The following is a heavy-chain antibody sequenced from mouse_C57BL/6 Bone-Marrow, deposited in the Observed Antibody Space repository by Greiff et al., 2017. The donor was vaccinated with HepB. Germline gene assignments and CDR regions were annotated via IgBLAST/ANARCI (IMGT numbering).Heavy chain of an antibody. J-gene: IGHJ4*01. D-gene: IGHD1-1*01. CDR2: IDPENGDT. V-gene: IGHV14-4*01. CDR1: GFNIKDDY. CDR3: SMGSSYDYYAMDY. Sequence: EVKLVESGAELVRPGASVKLSCTASGFNIKDDYMHWVKQRPEQGLEWIGWIDPENGDTEYASKFQGKATITADTSSNTAYLQLSSLTSEDTAVYYCSMGSSYDYYAMDYWGQGTSVTVSS.